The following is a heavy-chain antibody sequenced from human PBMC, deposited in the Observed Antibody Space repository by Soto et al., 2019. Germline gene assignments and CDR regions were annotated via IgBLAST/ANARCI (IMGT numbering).Heavy chain of an antibody. V-gene: IGHV3-30*18. J-gene: IGHJ4*02. Sequence: PWGSLRVCCASSGFTFSIYAMPWVRQAPGKGLEWVAVISYDGSNKYYADSVKGRFTISRDNSKNTLYLQMNSLRAEDTAVYYCAKGTTYYYDSTGYGPLDYWGQGTLVTVSS. CDR2: ISYDGSNK. CDR3: AKGTTYYYDSTGYGPLDY. CDR1: GFTFSIYA. D-gene: IGHD3-22*01.